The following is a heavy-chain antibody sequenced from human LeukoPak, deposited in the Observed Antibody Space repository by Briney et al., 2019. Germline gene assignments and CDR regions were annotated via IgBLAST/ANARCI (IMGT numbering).Heavy chain of an antibody. J-gene: IGHJ6*03. CDR2: IYTSGST. Sequence: SETLSLTCTVSGGSISSGSYYWSWIRQPAGKGLEWIGRIYTSGSTNYNPSLKSRVTISVDTSKNQFSLKLSSVTAADTAGYYCARDAAARRGTYYYYYMDVWGKGTTVTVSS. V-gene: IGHV4-61*02. CDR3: ARDAAARRGTYYYYYMDV. D-gene: IGHD6-6*01. CDR1: GGSISSGSYY.